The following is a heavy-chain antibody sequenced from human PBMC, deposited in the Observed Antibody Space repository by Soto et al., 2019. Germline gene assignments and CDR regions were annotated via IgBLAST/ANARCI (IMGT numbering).Heavy chain of an antibody. D-gene: IGHD3-3*01. CDR3: AKDQSYDFWRGYPRYGMDV. CDR2: ISYDGSNK. J-gene: IGHJ6*02. V-gene: IGHV3-30*18. Sequence: QVQLVESGGGVVQPGRSLRLSCAASGFTFSSYGMHWVRQAPGKGLEWVAVISYDGSNKYYADSVKGRFTISRDNSKNTLYLQMNSLRAEDTAVYYCAKDQSYDFWRGYPRYGMDVWGQGTTVTVSS. CDR1: GFTFSSYG.